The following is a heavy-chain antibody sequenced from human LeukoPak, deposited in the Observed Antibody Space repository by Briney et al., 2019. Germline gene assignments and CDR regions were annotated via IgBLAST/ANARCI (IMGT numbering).Heavy chain of an antibody. CDR2: FDPEDGET. Sequence: GASVKVSCKASGYTLTELSMHWVRQAPGKGLEWMGGFDPEDGETIYAQKFQGRVTMTEDTSTDTAYMELSSLRSEDTAVYYCATGKSIAAAGLDGYYFDYWGQGTLVTVSS. CDR1: GYTLTELS. D-gene: IGHD6-13*01. V-gene: IGHV1-24*01. CDR3: ATGKSIAAAGLDGYYFDY. J-gene: IGHJ4*02.